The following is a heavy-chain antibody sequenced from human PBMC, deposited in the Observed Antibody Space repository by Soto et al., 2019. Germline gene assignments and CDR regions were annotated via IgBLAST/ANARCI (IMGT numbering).Heavy chain of an antibody. D-gene: IGHD6-13*01. CDR1: GFSLSTSGVG. Sequence: QITLKESGPTLVKPTQTLTLTCTFSGFSLSTSGVGVGWIRQPPGKALEWLALIYWDDDKRYSPSLKSRLTITTDTPNTHVVLTMTTMDPVDTATYYCPHTRAGLDAFDIWGQGTMVTVSS. CDR2: IYWDDDK. J-gene: IGHJ3*02. V-gene: IGHV2-5*02. CDR3: PHTRAGLDAFDI.